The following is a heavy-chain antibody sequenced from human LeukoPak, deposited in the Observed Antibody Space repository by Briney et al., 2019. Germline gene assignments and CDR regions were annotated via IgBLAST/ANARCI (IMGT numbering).Heavy chain of an antibody. V-gene: IGHV3-64*04. CDR3: ARGLSGWYYGMDV. Sequence: GGSLRLSCSASGFTFSTYPMHCVRQAPGGGLEYVSSISSDGDSTYYADSVKGRFTISRDNSKNTLYLQMNRLRAEDTAVYYCARGLSGWYYGMDVWGQGTTVTVSS. CDR1: GFTFSTYP. D-gene: IGHD6-19*01. J-gene: IGHJ6*02. CDR2: ISSDGDST.